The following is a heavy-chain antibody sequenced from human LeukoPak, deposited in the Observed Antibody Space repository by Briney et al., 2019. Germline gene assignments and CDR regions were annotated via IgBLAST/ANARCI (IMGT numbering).Heavy chain of an antibody. V-gene: IGHV1-69*05. CDR2: IIPIFGTA. CDR3: ARDGYGDYTDDY. J-gene: IGHJ4*02. CDR1: GGTFGSYA. Sequence: GASVKVSCKXSGGTFGSYAISWVRQAPGQGLEWMGRIIPIFGTANYAQKFQGRVTITTDESTSTAYMELSSLRSEDTAVYYCARDGYGDYTDDYWGQGTLVTVSS. D-gene: IGHD4-17*01.